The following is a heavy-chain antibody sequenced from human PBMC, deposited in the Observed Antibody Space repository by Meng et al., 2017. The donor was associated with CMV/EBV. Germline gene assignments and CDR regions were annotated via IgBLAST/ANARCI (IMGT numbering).Heavy chain of an antibody. J-gene: IGHJ4*02. CDR1: GGCFRGCA. Sequence: LRASGHGAVKPSVPLSPRFLVPGGCFRGCAWSALRQPAGKGLEWIGRIYSTGGTNYNPSFESRVTISLDGSNNQFSLKLNSVTAADTAIYYCARERGDDSGYNFDSWGQGTLVTVSS. D-gene: IGHD3-22*01. V-gene: IGHV4-4*07. CDR3: ARERGDDSGYNFDS. CDR2: IYSTGGT.